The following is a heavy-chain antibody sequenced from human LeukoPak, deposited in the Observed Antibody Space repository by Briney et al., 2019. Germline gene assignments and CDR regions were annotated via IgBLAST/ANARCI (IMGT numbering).Heavy chain of an antibody. CDR3: ARWGYCSSTSCYAHDY. CDR2: INHSGST. D-gene: IGHD2-2*01. Sequence: SETLSLTCAVYGGSFSGYYWSWIRQPPGKGLEWIGEINHSGSTNYNPSLKSRVTISVDTSKNQFSLKLSSVTAADTAVYYCARWGYCSSTSCYAHDYWGQGTLATVSS. V-gene: IGHV4-34*01. CDR1: GGSFSGYY. J-gene: IGHJ4*02.